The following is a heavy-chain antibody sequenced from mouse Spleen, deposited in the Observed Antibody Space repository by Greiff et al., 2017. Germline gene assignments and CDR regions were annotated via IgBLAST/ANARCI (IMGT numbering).Heavy chain of an antibody. Sequence: QVQLKQSGAELVRPGASVTLSCKASGYTFTDYYIHWVKQRPGQGLEWIARIYPGSGNTYYNEKFKGKATLTAEKSSSTAYMQLSSLTSEDSAVYFCARDGNRYYYAMDYWGQGTSVTVSA. CDR3: ARDGNRYYYAMDY. J-gene: IGHJ4*01. CDR2: IYPGSGNT. V-gene: IGHV1-76*01. D-gene: IGHD2-1*01. CDR1: GYTFTDYY.